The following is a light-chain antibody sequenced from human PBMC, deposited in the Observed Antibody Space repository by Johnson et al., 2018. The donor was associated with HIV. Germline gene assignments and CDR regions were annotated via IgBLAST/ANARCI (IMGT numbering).Light chain of an antibody. CDR3: GTWDGRGGA. CDR1: TSNIGKSY. J-gene: IGLJ1*01. Sequence: QSVLTQPPSVSAAPGQKVTISCSGSTSNIGKSYVSWYQQLPGTAPKLLIYDNNRRPSGTPDRFSGSKSGTSATLAITGLQTGDEADYYCGTWDGRGGAFGTGTKVTVL. CDR2: DNN. V-gene: IGLV1-51*01.